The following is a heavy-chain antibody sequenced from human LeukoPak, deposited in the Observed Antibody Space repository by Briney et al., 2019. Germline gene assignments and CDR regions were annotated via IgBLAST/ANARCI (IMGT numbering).Heavy chain of an antibody. CDR2: ISDSGGST. V-gene: IGHV3-23*01. Sequence: GGSLRLSCVASGFTFSSYWMHWVRQDPRKGLEWVSGISDSGGSTYYADSVKGRFTVSRDNAKNTLYLQMNSLRAEDTAVYYCAKPGRYYYHYMDVWGKGTTVTVSS. CDR1: GFTFSSYW. J-gene: IGHJ6*03. CDR3: AKPGRYYYHYMDV.